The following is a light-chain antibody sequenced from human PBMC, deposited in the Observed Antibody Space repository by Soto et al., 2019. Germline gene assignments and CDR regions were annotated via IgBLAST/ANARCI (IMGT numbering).Light chain of an antibody. CDR1: QSVSGTY. CDR3: QQYSRSPLYS. Sequence: IVLTQSPGTLSLSPGEGATLSCRASQSVSGTYLAWYQLKPGQAPRLLIYGASTRASGVPDRFSGSGSATDFTLTISRLEPEDFAVYYCQQYSRSPLYSFGQGTKVEIK. V-gene: IGKV3-20*01. CDR2: GAS. J-gene: IGKJ2*03.